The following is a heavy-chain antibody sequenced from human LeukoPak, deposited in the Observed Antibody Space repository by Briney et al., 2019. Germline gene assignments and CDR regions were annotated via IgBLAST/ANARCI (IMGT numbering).Heavy chain of an antibody. CDR3: AKGGMGYDSSGYLYFDY. V-gene: IGHV3-23*01. Sequence: GGSLRLSCAASGFTFSSFAMSWVRQAPGKGLEWVSGIIGSGGTTFYADSVKGRFTISRDNSKNTLYLQMNSLRAEDTAVYYCAKGGMGYDSSGYLYFDYWGQGTLVTVSS. D-gene: IGHD3-22*01. CDR1: GFTFSSFA. J-gene: IGHJ4*02. CDR2: IIGSGGTT.